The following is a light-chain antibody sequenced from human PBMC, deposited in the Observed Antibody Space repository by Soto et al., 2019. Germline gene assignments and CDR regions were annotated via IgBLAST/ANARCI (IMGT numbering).Light chain of an antibody. J-gene: IGLJ1*01. V-gene: IGLV2-14*03. Sequence: QSALTQPASVSGSPGQSITISCTGTSSDVGGYNSVSWYQHHPGKAPKLMIYNVYNRPSGVFHRFSGSKSGSTAPLTISGLQAEDEADYYCSSYTYSSTYLFGTGTKVTVL. CDR1: SSDVGGYNS. CDR3: SSYTYSSTYL. CDR2: NVY.